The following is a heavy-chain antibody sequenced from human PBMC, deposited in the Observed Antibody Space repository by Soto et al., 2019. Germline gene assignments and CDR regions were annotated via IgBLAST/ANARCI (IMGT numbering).Heavy chain of an antibody. CDR3: ARXGRITMIVVGPSPWFDP. J-gene: IGHJ5*02. CDR1: GGSISSGGYS. V-gene: IGHV4-30-2*01. CDR2: IYHSGST. Sequence: KASETLSLTCAVSGGSISSGGYSWSWIRQPPGKGLEWIGYIYHSGSTYYNPSLKSRVTISVDRSKNQFSLKLSSVTAADTAVYYCARXGRITMIVVGPSPWFDPWGQGTLVTVSS. D-gene: IGHD3-22*01.